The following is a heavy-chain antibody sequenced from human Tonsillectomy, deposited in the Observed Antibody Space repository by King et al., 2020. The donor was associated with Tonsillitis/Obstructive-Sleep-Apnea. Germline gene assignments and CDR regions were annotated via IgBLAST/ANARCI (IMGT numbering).Heavy chain of an antibody. J-gene: IGHJ4*02. D-gene: IGHD6-6*01. CDR1: GFTFSSYG. Sequence: QLVQSGGHVVQPGRSLRLSCAASGFTFSSYGMHWVRQAPGKGLEWVAVIWYDGSKKYYADFVKGRFTVSRDNSKNTLFLQLNSLRAEDTGVYHCARARYVTSIAARPADFWGQGTLVTVSS. CDR2: IWYDGSKK. V-gene: IGHV3-33*01. CDR3: ARARYVTSIAARPADF.